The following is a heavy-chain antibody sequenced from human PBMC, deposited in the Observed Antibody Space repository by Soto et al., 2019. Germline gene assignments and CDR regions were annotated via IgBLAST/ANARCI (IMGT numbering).Heavy chain of an antibody. D-gene: IGHD3-16*01. CDR1: GFTFSDSA. J-gene: IGHJ4*02. CDR2: ISASGYST. Sequence: PGESLKISCAASGFTFSDSAMGWVRQAPGKGLEWVSSISASGYSTYYADSVKGRFTISRDTSKNTLYLQTNSLRAEDTAMYYCAKMGRDAYKPIDSWGQGSLVTSPQ. CDR3: AKMGRDAYKPIDS. V-gene: IGHV3-23*01.